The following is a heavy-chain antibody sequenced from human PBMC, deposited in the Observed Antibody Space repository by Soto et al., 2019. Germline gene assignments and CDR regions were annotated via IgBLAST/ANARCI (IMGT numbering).Heavy chain of an antibody. V-gene: IGHV4-4*02. CDR2: ICHGGAT. Sequence: QVQLQESGPGLVKPSGTLSLTCAVSGGSIRGHYWWSWVRQTPGKGLEWIGEICHGGATYYNPSLKSRVTISTDESKNQLSLKLNSVTAADTAVYYCAHQTISYTLDVWGQGTTVTVSS. CDR1: GGSIRGHYW. J-gene: IGHJ6*02. CDR3: AHQTISYTLDV. D-gene: IGHD1-1*01.